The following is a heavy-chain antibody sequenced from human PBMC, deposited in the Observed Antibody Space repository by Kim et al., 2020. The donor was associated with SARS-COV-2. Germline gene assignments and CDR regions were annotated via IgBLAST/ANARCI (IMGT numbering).Heavy chain of an antibody. CDR3: ARRRARIALAADY. CDR1: GCTFSSYA. Sequence: GGSLRLSCAASGCTFSSYAMHWVRQAPGKGLEGVAVISYDGSNKYYADAVKGRFTISRDNSKNTLYLQMNSLRAEDTAVYYCARRRARIALAADYWGQG. D-gene: IGHD2-21*01. CDR2: ISYDGSNK. J-gene: IGHJ4*02. V-gene: IGHV3-30*04.